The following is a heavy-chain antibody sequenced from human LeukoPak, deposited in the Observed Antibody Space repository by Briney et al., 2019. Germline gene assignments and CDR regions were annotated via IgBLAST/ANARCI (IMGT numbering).Heavy chain of an antibody. J-gene: IGHJ4*02. CDR2: INTKSGGT. Sequence: ASVKVPCKTSGYTFSAHFIHWVRQAPGQGPEWMGWINTKSGGTRYAQKFQGRVTVTRDTSISTADMELTSLTSDDTAVYYCARDTGTGDYVFDYWGQGTLVTVSS. CDR1: GYTFSAHF. D-gene: IGHD4-17*01. V-gene: IGHV1-2*02. CDR3: ARDTGTGDYVFDY.